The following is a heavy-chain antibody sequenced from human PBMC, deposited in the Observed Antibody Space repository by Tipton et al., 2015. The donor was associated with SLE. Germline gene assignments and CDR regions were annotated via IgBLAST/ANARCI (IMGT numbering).Heavy chain of an antibody. D-gene: IGHD1-26*01. V-gene: IGHV1-2*02. CDR2: INPNSGGT. CDR1: GYTFTGYY. Sequence: QSGPEVKKPGASVKVSCKASGYTFTGYYMHWVRQAPGQGLEWMGWINPNSGGTNYAQKFQGRVTMTRDTSTSTVYMELSSLRSEDTAVYYCARDSGSYYGYWGQGTLVTVSS. J-gene: IGHJ4*02. CDR3: ARDSGSYYGY.